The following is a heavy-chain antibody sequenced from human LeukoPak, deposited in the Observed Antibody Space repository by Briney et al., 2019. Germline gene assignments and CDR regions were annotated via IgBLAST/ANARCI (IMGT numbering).Heavy chain of an antibody. V-gene: IGHV3-23*01. CDR3: ARSGWFGDVLDV. D-gene: IGHD3-10*01. CDR2: ISDDGGSA. Sequence: GGSLRLSCAASGFSFSSCAVSWVRQTPGKGLTWVSTISDDGGSAYFANFVKGRFTISSDNSKNIVSLEMHNLTADDTAVYYCARSGWFGDVLDVWGQGTTVTVSS. J-gene: IGHJ6*02. CDR1: GFSFSSCA.